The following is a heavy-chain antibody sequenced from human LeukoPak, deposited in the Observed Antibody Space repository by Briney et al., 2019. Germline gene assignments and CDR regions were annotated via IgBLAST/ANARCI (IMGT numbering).Heavy chain of an antibody. CDR2: IFHTGST. Sequence: PSETLSLTCTVSGGFISSRSYYWGWIRQPPGKGPEWIGSIFHTGSTYHNPSLKSRVTMSVDTSKNQFSLKLSSVTAADTSVYYCARHSPHSGSYFYWGQGTLVTVSS. CDR3: ARHSPHSGSYFY. D-gene: IGHD1-26*01. J-gene: IGHJ4*02. CDR1: GGFISSRSYY. V-gene: IGHV4-39*01.